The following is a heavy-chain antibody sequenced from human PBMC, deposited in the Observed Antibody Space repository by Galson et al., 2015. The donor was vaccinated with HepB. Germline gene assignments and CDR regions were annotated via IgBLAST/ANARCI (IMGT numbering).Heavy chain of an antibody. D-gene: IGHD2-8*02. CDR1: SAASRFSLSRYT. Sequence: SLRLSCAASSAASRFSLSRYTMFWVRQAPGKGLEWVTTISYDGGDQYYADSVKGRFTVSRDNSKNVLFLQMRALRPEDTAVYFCARADPISILGFCTGDNCSPDHWGQGTLVTVSS. CDR2: ISYDGGDQ. V-gene: IGHV3-30*14. J-gene: IGHJ4*02. CDR3: ARADPISILGFCTGDNCSPDH.